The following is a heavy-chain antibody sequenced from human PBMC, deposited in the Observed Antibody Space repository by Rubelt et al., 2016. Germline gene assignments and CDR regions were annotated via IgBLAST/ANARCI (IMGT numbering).Heavy chain of an antibody. CDR3: AKGGDGYNPGYYYYYGMDV. V-gene: IGHV3-48*02. CDR2: ISSSSTI. D-gene: IGHD5-24*01. J-gene: IGHJ6*02. CDR1: GFTFSSYS. Sequence: VQLVESGGGLVQPGGSLRLSCAASGFTFSSYSMNWVRQAPGKGLAWVSYISSSSTIYYADSVKGRLTISRDNAKNSLYLQMNSLRDEDTAVYYCAKGGDGYNPGYYYYYGMDVWGQGTTVTVSS.